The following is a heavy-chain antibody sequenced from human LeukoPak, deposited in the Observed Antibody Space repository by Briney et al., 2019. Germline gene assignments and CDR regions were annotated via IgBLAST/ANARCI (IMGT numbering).Heavy chain of an antibody. Sequence: PGGSLRLSCAASGFTFSSYAMHWVRQAPGKGLEWVAVISYDGSNKYYADSVKGRFTISRDNSKNTLYLQMNSLRAEDTAVYYCARDAELYYDFWSGLFDYWGQGTLVTVSS. J-gene: IGHJ4*02. CDR1: GFTFSSYA. CDR3: ARDAELYYDFWSGLFDY. CDR2: ISYDGSNK. V-gene: IGHV3-30-3*01. D-gene: IGHD3-3*01.